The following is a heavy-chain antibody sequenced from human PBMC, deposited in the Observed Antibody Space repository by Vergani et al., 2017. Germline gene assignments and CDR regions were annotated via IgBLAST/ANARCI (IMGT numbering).Heavy chain of an antibody. CDR1: GGPISSYY. Sequence: QVQVQESGPGLVKPSETLSLTCSVSGGPISSYYWSWIRQPPGKGLEWIGYMYYSGRTNYNPSLKGRVTISAETSKNQFSLKLSSVAAADTAVYYCARETGDGWFDPWGQGTLVTVSS. D-gene: IGHD7-27*01. CDR2: MYYSGRT. CDR3: ARETGDGWFDP. V-gene: IGHV4-59*01. J-gene: IGHJ5*02.